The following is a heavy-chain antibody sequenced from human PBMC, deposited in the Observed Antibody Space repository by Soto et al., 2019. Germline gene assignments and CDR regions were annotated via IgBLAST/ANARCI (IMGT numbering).Heavy chain of an antibody. CDR1: GFTFSSYS. CDR2: ISSSSSTI. CDR3: AREEEDIVLVPAAIQASYYYYGMDV. D-gene: IGHD2-2*01. V-gene: IGHV3-48*02. Sequence: GGSLRLSCAASGFTFSSYSMNWVRQAPGKGLEWVSYISSSSSTIYYADSVKGRFTISRDNAKNSLYLQMNSLRDEDTAVYYCAREEEDIVLVPAAIQASYYYYGMDVWGQGTTVTVSS. J-gene: IGHJ6*02.